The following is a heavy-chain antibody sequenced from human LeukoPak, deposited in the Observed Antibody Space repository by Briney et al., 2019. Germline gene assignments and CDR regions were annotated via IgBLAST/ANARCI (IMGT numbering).Heavy chain of an antibody. J-gene: IGHJ5*02. Sequence: PSETLSLTCSVSGDSIRSYHWSWIRQPPGQGLEWIGYISYSGSTKYNPSLKSRVSISVDTSKNQFSLNLTSVTAADTAVYYCARDQSLWTGYYIWNYFDPWGQGTLVTVSS. CDR1: GDSIRSYH. V-gene: IGHV4-59*01. CDR2: ISYSGST. CDR3: ARDQSLWTGYYIWNYFDP. D-gene: IGHD3/OR15-3a*01.